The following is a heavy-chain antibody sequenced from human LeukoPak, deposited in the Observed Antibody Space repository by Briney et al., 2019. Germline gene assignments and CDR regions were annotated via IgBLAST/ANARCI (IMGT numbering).Heavy chain of an antibody. CDR1: GFTFSSYA. CDR2: ISGSGDST. Sequence: GGSLRLSCAASGFTFSSYAMSWVREAPGKGLEWVSAISGSGDSTYYADSVKGRFTISRDNFKNTLFLQVNDLRAEDTAVYYCATNPSPRDYWGQGTLVTVSS. J-gene: IGHJ4*02. V-gene: IGHV3-23*01. CDR3: ATNPSPRDY.